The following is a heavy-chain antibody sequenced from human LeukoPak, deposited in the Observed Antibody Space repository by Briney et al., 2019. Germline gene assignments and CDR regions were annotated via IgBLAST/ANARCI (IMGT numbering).Heavy chain of an antibody. CDR3: VRSGSYFSK. CDR1: GFIFSSHW. Sequence: GGSLRLSCAASGFIFSSHWMSWVRQAPGKGLEWVANINLDGNDKNYVDSVKGRYTISRDNAKNSLYLQMNSLRAEDTAMYYCVRSGSYFSKWGQGTLVTVSS. CDR2: INLDGNDK. V-gene: IGHV3-7*01. J-gene: IGHJ4*02. D-gene: IGHD1-26*01.